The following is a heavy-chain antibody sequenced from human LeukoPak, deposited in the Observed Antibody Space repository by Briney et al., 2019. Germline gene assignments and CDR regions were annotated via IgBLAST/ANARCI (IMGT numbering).Heavy chain of an antibody. Sequence: ASVKVSCKASGYTFTSYDINWVRQATGQGLEWMGWMNPNSGNTGYAQKFQGRVTMTRNTSISTAYMELSSLRSEDTAVYYCARGVGSPNWFDPWGQGTLVTVSS. CDR2: MNPNSGNT. D-gene: IGHD3-16*01. CDR3: ARGVGSPNWFDP. V-gene: IGHV1-8*01. J-gene: IGHJ5*02. CDR1: GYTFTSYD.